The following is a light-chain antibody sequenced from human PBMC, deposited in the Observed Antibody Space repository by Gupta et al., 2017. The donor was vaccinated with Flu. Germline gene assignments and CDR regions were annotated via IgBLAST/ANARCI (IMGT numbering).Light chain of an antibody. CDR1: QSISSW. Sequence: DIQMTQSPSTLSASVGDRVTITCRASQSISSWLAWYQQKPGKAPKLLIYKASNLESGVPSRFSGSGSGTEFTLTISSLLPDDFATYYCQQYNNYFYTFGQGTKLEIK. CDR2: KAS. J-gene: IGKJ2*01. CDR3: QQYNNYFYT. V-gene: IGKV1-5*03.